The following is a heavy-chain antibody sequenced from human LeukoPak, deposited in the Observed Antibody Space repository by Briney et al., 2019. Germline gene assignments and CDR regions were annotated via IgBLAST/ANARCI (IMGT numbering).Heavy chain of an antibody. CDR2: IYYTEST. D-gene: IGHD1-26*01. Sequence: SETLPLTCTVSGGHLSSYFWSWIRQPPGKGLEWIGYIYYTESTNYNPSLLSQVALSLDTYKSQLSLKLSSVTAADTAVYYCARSARIVGAAFDYWGQGTLVTVSS. CDR1: GGHLSSYF. V-gene: IGHV4-59*08. CDR3: ARSARIVGAAFDY. J-gene: IGHJ4*02.